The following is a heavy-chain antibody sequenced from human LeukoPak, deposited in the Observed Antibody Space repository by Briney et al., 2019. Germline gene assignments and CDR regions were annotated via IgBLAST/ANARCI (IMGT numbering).Heavy chain of an antibody. CDR3: ARDNSGSYSFVDY. V-gene: IGHV3-33*01. Sequence: GGSLRLSCEASGFTFSSYGMHWVRQAPGKGLERVAGIWTDGNDKYYADSVKGRFTISRDNSKNTLYLQMNSLRAEDTAVYYCARDNSGSYSFVDYWGQGTLVTVSS. CDR2: IWTDGNDK. D-gene: IGHD3-10*01. CDR1: GFTFSSYG. J-gene: IGHJ4*02.